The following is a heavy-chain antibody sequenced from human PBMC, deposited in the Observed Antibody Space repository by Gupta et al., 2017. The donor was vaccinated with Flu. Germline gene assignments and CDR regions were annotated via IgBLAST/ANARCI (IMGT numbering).Heavy chain of an antibody. Sequence: QLVVTGGGLVQPGGSLRLSCAASGFPFSSSSLQWVRQAPGKGLVWVARINPDGSSTTYAESVKGRFTISRDNAKNTLYLQMNSLGDDDTAGYYCATVTSGCWGQGTLVTVSS. CDR2: INPDGSST. CDR3: ATVTSGC. V-gene: IGHV3-74*03. CDR1: GFPFSSSS. J-gene: IGHJ4*02. D-gene: IGHD4-17*01.